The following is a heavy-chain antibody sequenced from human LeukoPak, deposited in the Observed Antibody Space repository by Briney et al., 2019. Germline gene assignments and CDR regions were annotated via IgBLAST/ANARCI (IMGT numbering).Heavy chain of an antibody. CDR1: GYTFTSYY. CDR3: AREYYDSSGYYYPSGFDY. CDR2: INPNSGGT. D-gene: IGHD3-22*01. Sequence: ASVKVSCKASGYTFTSYYMHWVRQAPGQGLEWMGWINPNSGGTNYAQKFQGRVTMTRDTSISTAYMELSRLRSDDTAVYYCAREYYDSSGYYYPSGFDYWGQGTLVTVSS. V-gene: IGHV1-2*02. J-gene: IGHJ4*02.